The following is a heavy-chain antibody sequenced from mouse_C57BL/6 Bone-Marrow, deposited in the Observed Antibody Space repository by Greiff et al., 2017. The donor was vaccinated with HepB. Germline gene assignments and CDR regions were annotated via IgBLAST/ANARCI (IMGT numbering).Heavy chain of an antibody. CDR1: GYTFTEYT. CDR2: FYPGSGSI. J-gene: IGHJ2*01. D-gene: IGHD1-1*01. V-gene: IGHV1-62-2*01. Sequence: QVQLKQSGAELVKPGASVKLSCKASGYTFTEYTIHWVKQRSGQGLEWIGWFYPGSGSIKYNEKFKDKATLTANKSSSTVYMELSRLTSEDSAVYCCARHGKGGLITTVAAEYYFDYWGQGTTLTVSS. CDR3: ARHGKGGLITTVAAEYYFDY.